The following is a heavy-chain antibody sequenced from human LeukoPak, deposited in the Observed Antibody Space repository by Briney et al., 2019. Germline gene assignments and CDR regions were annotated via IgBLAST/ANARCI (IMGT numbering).Heavy chain of an antibody. D-gene: IGHD4-11*01. Sequence: ASVKVSCRASGYTFTSYDINWVRQATGQGLEWMGWMNPNSGNTGYAQKFQGRVTMTRNTSISTAYMELSSLRSEDTAVYYCALWGDSNYRPIDYWGQGTLVTVSS. V-gene: IGHV1-8*01. CDR2: MNPNSGNT. CDR1: GYTFTSYD. J-gene: IGHJ4*02. CDR3: ALWGDSNYRPIDY.